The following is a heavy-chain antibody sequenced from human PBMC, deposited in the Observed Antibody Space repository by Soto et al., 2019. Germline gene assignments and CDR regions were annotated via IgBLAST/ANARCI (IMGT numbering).Heavy chain of an antibody. CDR2: ISSSSSYI. CDR3: ARFRGGLDY. V-gene: IGHV3-21*01. J-gene: IGHJ4*02. CDR1: GFTFSSYS. Sequence: GGSLRLSCAASGFTFSSYSMNWVRQAPGKGLEWVSSISSSSSYISYADSVKGRVTISSDNAKTSLYLQMNSLRAEDTAVYYCARFRGGLDYWGQGTLVTVSS. D-gene: IGHD3-16*01.